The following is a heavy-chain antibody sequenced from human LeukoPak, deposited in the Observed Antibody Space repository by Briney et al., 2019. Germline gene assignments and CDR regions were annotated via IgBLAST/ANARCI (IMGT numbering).Heavy chain of an antibody. D-gene: IGHD6-13*01. CDR2: ISGSGGST. V-gene: IGHV3-23*01. CDR3: AKGNSWSTPTPSGDY. CDR1: GFTVSNNY. J-gene: IGHJ4*02. Sequence: GGSLRLSCAASGFTVSNNYMSWVRQAPGEGLEWVSAISGSGGSTYYADSVKGRFTISRDNSKNTLYLQMNSLRAEDTAVYYCAKGNSWSTPTPSGDYWGRGTLVTVSS.